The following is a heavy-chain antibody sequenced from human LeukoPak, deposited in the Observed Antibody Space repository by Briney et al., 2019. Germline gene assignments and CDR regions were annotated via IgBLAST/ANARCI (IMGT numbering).Heavy chain of an antibody. J-gene: IGHJ4*02. CDR2: FSGSGGST. V-gene: IGHV3-23*01. D-gene: IGHD4/OR15-4a*01. CDR1: GFTFSSYA. Sequence: GGSLRLSCAASGFTFSSYAMSWVRQAPGKGLEWVSTFSGSGGSTHYADSVKGRFTISRNTTSQTLYLEMSDLKPDDTGVYYCARVYGVRSHCLPGYWGQGTPVTVSS. CDR3: ARVYGVRSHCLPGY.